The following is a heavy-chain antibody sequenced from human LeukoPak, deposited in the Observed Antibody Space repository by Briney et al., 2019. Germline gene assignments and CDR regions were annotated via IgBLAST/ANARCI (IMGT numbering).Heavy chain of an antibody. Sequence: GGSLRLSCAASGFTFSNAWMSWVRQAPGKGLEWVGRIKSKTDGGTTDYAAPVKGRFTISRDDSKNTLYLQMNSLKTEDTAVYYCTTGSYPTYDSSGYYPDYWGQGTLVTVSS. CDR2: IKSKTDGGTT. CDR3: TTGSYPTYDSSGYYPDY. J-gene: IGHJ4*02. V-gene: IGHV3-15*01. CDR1: GFTFSNAW. D-gene: IGHD3-22*01.